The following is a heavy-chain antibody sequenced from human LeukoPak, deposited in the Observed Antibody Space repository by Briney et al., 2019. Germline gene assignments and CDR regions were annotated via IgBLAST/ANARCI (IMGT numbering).Heavy chain of an antibody. CDR1: GFTFSSHA. J-gene: IGHJ1*01. Sequence: PGGSLRLSCAASGFTFSSHAMSWVRQAPGKGLEWVSAISGSGGSTYYADSVKGRFTISRDNSKNTLYLQMNSLRAEDTAVYYCAIYGDYVGYFQHWGQGTLVTVSS. V-gene: IGHV3-23*01. CDR3: AIYGDYVGYFQH. D-gene: IGHD4-17*01. CDR2: ISGSGGST.